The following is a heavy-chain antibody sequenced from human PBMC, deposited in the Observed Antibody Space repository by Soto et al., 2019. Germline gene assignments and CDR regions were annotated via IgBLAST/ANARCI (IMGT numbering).Heavy chain of an antibody. V-gene: IGHV4-31*03. J-gene: IGHJ5*02. CDR2: IYYSGST. CDR3: ARCRRFGPVNWFAP. Sequence: SSETLSLTCTVSGGSISSGGYYWSWIRQHPGKGLEWIGYIYYSGSTYYNPSLKSRVTISVDTSKNQFSLKLSSVTAADTAVYYCARCRRFGPVNWFAPWGQGTLVTVSS. CDR1: GGSISSGGYY. D-gene: IGHD3-3*01.